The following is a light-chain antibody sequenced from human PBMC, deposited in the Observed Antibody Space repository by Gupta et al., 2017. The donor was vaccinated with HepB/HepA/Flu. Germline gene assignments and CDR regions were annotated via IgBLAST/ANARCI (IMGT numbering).Light chain of an antibody. CDR3: QRDGSAPWT. CDR2: GAS. J-gene: IGKJ1*01. CDR1: QSVTSNY. V-gene: IGKV3-20*01. Sequence: DIVLTQSPGTLSLSPGERATLSCRASQSVTSNYLAWYQQKPGQAPRLLIYGASSRATGIPERFSGSGSGTDCTRTIRRLDPEDFAVYYCQRDGSAPWTFGKGTKVEIK.